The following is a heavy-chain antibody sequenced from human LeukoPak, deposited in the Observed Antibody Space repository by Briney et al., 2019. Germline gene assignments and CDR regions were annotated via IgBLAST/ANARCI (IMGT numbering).Heavy chain of an antibody. V-gene: IGHV3-11*01. D-gene: IGHD3-10*01. CDR2: ISSSGSTI. CDR1: GFTFSDYY. Sequence: PGGSLRLSCAASGFTFSDYYMSWIRQAPGKGLEWVSYISSSGSTIYYADSVKGRFTISRDNAKNSLYLQMNSLRAEDTAVYYCARDWPLVRGSYYGMDVWGQGTTVTVSS. J-gene: IGHJ6*02. CDR3: ARDWPLVRGSYYGMDV.